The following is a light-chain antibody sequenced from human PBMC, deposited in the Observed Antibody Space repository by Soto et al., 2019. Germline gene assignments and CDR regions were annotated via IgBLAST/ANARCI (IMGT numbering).Light chain of an antibody. V-gene: IGLV2-14*03. CDR3: TSYTTTSTFV. J-gene: IGLJ1*01. Sequence: QSALTQPASVSGSPGQSITISCTGTSDDVGGYNYVSWYQQHRGKAPKLMIYEVRNRPPGVSSRFSGSKSGNTASLTISGLQAEDEADYYCTSYTTTSTFVFGTGTKLTVL. CDR2: EVR. CDR1: SDDVGGYNY.